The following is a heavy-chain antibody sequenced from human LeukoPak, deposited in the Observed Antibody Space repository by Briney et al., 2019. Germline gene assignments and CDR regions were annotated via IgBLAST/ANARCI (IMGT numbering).Heavy chain of an antibody. V-gene: IGHV4-39*01. CDR3: AKVTIFSLTTDY. Sequence: SETLSLTCTVSGGSISSSSYYWGWIRQPPGKGREWIGSIYYSGSTYYNPSLKSRVTISVDTSKNQFSLKLSSVTAADTAVYDCAKVTIFSLTTDYWGQGTLVTVSS. J-gene: IGHJ4*02. CDR1: GGSISSSSYY. CDR2: IYYSGST. D-gene: IGHD3-9*01.